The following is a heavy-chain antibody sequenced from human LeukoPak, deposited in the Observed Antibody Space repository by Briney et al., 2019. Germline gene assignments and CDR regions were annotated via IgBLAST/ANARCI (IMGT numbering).Heavy chain of an antibody. J-gene: IGHJ4*02. V-gene: IGHV3-23*01. D-gene: IGHD6-19*01. CDR1: GFTFSSYA. CDR2: IDYGSGGS. CDR3: AKAHSSGWTTRYFDC. Sequence: GGSLRLSCAASGFTFSSYAMGWVRQAPGKGLEWVSLIDYGSGGSHDADSVKGRFTISRDNSKNTLYLQMNSLRAEDTAIYYCAKAHSSGWTTRYFDCWGQGALVTVSS.